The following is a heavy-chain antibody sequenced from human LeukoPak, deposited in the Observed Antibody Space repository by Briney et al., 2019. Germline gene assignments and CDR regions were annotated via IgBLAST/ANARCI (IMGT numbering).Heavy chain of an antibody. CDR2: INHSGST. V-gene: IGHV4-34*01. Sequence: PSETLSLTCAVYGGSLSGYYWSWIRQPPGKGLEWIGEINHSGSTNYNPSLKSRVTISLDTSKNQFSLKLTSMTAADTAVYYCARWITVATTRGFDYWGQGTLVTVSS. CDR3: ARWITVATTRGFDY. D-gene: IGHD6-19*01. CDR1: GGSLSGYY. J-gene: IGHJ4*02.